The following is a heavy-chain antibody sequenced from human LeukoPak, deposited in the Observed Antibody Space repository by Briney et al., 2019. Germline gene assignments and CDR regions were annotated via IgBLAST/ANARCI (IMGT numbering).Heavy chain of an antibody. Sequence: SVKVSCKASGGTFSSYAISWVRQAPGQGLEWMGGIIPIFGTANYAQKFQGRVTNTADESTSTAYMELSSLRSEDTAVYYCARGLYCGGDCSNPYWGQGTLVTVSS. CDR1: GGTFSSYA. J-gene: IGHJ4*02. CDR2: IIPIFGTA. D-gene: IGHD2-21*01. CDR3: ARGLYCGGDCSNPY. V-gene: IGHV1-69*13.